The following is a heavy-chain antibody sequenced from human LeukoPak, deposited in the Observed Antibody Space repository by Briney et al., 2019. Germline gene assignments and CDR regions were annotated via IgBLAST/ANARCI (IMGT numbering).Heavy chain of an antibody. J-gene: IGHJ4*02. D-gene: IGHD5-18*01. CDR3: ASIRGYSYGNNREYYFDY. Sequence: ASVKVSCKVSGYTLTELSMHWVRQAPGKGLEWMGGFDPEDGETIYTQKFQGRVTITADESTSTAYMELSSLRSEDTAVYYCASIRGYSYGNNREYYFDYWGQGTLVTVSS. CDR2: FDPEDGET. CDR1: GYTLTELS. V-gene: IGHV1-24*01.